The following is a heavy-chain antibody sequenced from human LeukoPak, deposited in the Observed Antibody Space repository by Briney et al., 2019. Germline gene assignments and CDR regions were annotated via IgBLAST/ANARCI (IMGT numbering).Heavy chain of an antibody. CDR1: GGSISSGGYY. CDR3: ARDGYYDSSGKGFDY. J-gene: IGHJ4*02. Sequence: SETLSLTCTVSGGSISSGGYYWSWIRQHPGKGLEWIGYIYYSGSTYYNPSLKSRVTISVDTSKNQFSLKLSSVTAADTAVYYCARDGYYDSSGKGFDYWGQGTLSPSPQ. V-gene: IGHV4-31*03. D-gene: IGHD3-22*01. CDR2: IYYSGST.